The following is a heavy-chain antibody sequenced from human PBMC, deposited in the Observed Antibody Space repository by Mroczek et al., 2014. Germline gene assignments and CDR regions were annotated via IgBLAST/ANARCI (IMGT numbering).Heavy chain of an antibody. J-gene: IGHJ4*02. CDR2: INPNSGGT. V-gene: IGHV1-2*02. D-gene: IGHD3-22*01. Sequence: SGAEVKKPGASVKVSCKASGYTFTGYYMHWVRQAPGQGLEWMGWINPNSGGTNYAQKFQGRVTMTRDTSISTAYMELSRLRSDDTAVYYCARVMLMYYDSSGYYSPLYFDYVGQGPLVTVSS. CDR1: GYTFTGYY. CDR3: ARVMLMYYDSSGYYSPLYFDY.